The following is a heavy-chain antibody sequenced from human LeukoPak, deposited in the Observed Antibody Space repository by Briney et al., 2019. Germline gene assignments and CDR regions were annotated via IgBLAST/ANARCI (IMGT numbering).Heavy chain of an antibody. V-gene: IGHV3-30*03. CDR2: ISYDGSNK. CDR1: GFTFSSYG. J-gene: IGHJ4*02. D-gene: IGHD3-9*01. CDR3: ARDSPLLTV. Sequence: PGGSLRLSCAASGFTFSSYGMHWVRQAPGKGLEWVAVISYDGSNKYYADSVKGRFTISRDNSKNTLYLQMNSLRAEDTATYYCARDSPLLTVWGQGTLVTVSS.